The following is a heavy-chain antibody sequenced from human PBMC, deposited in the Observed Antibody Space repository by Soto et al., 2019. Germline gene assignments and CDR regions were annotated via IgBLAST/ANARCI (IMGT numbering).Heavy chain of an antibody. J-gene: IGHJ5*02. CDR1: GYTFTSYA. V-gene: IGHV1-3*01. Sequence: ASVKVSCKASGYTFTSYAMHWVRQAPGQRLGWMGWINAGNGNTKYSQKFQGRVTITRDTSASTAYMELSSLRSEDTAVYYCARDPWNYVSGWFDPWGQGTLVTVSS. CDR3: ARDPWNYVSGWFDP. CDR2: INAGNGNT. D-gene: IGHD1-7*01.